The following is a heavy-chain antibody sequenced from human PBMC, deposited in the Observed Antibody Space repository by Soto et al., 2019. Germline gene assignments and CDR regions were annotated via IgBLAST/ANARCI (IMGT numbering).Heavy chain of an antibody. CDR1: GYTFTCYY. J-gene: IGHJ3*02. Sequence: ASVKVSCSASGYTFTCYYMHWVRQAPGQGLEWMGWINPNSGGTNYAQKFQGRVTMTRDTSISTAYMELSRLRSDDTAVYYCARDGVLLWFGESHDAFDIWGQGTMVTVSS. CDR2: INPNSGGT. CDR3: ARDGVLLWFGESHDAFDI. V-gene: IGHV1-2*02. D-gene: IGHD3-10*01.